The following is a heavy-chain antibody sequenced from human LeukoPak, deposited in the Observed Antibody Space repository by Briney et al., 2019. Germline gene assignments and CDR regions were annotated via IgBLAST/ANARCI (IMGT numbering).Heavy chain of an antibody. D-gene: IGHD6-13*01. CDR1: GGSISSYY. V-gene: IGHV4-59*08. CDR2: IYYSGST. CDR3: ARQYYSSNWGVVWFDP. J-gene: IGHJ5*02. Sequence: SETLSLTCTVSGGSISSYYWSWIRQAPGKGLEWIGYIYYSGSTNYNPSLKSRVTISVDTSKNQFSLKLTSVTAADTAVYYCARQYYSSNWGVVWFDPWGQGTLVTVSS.